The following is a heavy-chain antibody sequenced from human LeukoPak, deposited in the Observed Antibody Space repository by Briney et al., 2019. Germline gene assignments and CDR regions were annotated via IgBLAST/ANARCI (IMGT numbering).Heavy chain of an antibody. D-gene: IGHD6-13*01. V-gene: IGHV1-18*01. CDR3: CRDSHIAGVAYYFDY. J-gene: IGHJ4*02. CDR2: ISAYSGSS. CDR1: GSTFSAYG. Sequence: ASVKVCCKASGSTFSAYGIRWVRQAPGQGLELMGYISAYSGSSSYAQGLQVRVSITTHTSTGTAYMERKSPRSRDTAVSFCCRDSHIAGVAYYFDYWGQGTLVTVSS.